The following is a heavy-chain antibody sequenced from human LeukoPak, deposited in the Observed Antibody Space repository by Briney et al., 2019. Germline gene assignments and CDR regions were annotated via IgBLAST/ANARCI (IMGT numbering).Heavy chain of an antibody. Sequence: PGGSLRLSCAASGFTFDDYAMHWVRQAPGKGLEWVSGISWNSGSIGYADSVEGRFTISRDNAKNSLYLQMNSLRAEDTALYYCAKVPLGEDYFDYWGQGTLVTVSS. V-gene: IGHV3-9*01. CDR1: GFTFDDYA. D-gene: IGHD3-3*01. CDR3: AKVPLGEDYFDY. J-gene: IGHJ4*02. CDR2: ISWNSGSI.